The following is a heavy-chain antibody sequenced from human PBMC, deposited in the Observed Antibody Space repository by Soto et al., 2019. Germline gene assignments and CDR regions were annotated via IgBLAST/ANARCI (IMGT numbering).Heavy chain of an antibody. CDR3: ARGFNYYGSGSYNY. V-gene: IGHV4-34*01. Sequence: VQLHQWGAGLLKPSETLSLTCAVSGGSFSGYYWTWIRQSPGKGLEWIGEINHSGYINYNPPLKSRVTISADTSKSQFSRNLSSVTAADTAVYYGARGFNYYGSGSYNYWGQGALVAVSS. CDR2: INHSGYI. J-gene: IGHJ4*02. D-gene: IGHD3-10*01. CDR1: GGSFSGYY.